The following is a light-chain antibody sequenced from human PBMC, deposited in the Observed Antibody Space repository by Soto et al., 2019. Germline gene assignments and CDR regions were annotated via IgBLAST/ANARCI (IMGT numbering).Light chain of an antibody. CDR2: GAS. CDR1: QSVSSSY. Sequence: EIVLTQSPGTPSLSPGERATLSCRASQSVSSSYLAWYQQKPGRAPRLLIYGASSRATGIPDRFSGSGSGTDFTLTISRLEPEDFSVYYCQQYCSPATLGPGTKAAIK. CDR3: QQYCSPAT. J-gene: IGKJ3*01. V-gene: IGKV3-20*01.